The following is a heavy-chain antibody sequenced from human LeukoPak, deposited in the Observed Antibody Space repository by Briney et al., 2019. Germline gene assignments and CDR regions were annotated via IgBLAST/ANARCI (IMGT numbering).Heavy chain of an antibody. CDR1: GGTFSTYA. J-gene: IGHJ3*01. V-gene: IGHV1-69*13. CDR3: ARAIGARWELLGAFDF. Sequence: SVKVSCKASGGTFSTYAVSWVRQAPGQGLEWMGGIIPIFGEADYAQKFQDRVTITADESTSTAYMELSSLRAEDTAVYYCARAIGARWELLGAFDFWGQGTMVTVSS. D-gene: IGHD1-26*01. CDR2: IIPIFGEA.